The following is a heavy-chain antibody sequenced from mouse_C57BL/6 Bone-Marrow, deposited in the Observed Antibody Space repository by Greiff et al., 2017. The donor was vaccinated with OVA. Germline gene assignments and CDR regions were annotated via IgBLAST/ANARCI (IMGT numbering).Heavy chain of an antibody. Sequence: EVQVVESGPSLVRPSQTLSLTCTVTGFSINSDCYWIWIRQFPGNKLEYIGYTFYSGITYYNPSLESRTYITRDTSKNQFSLKLSSVTTEDTATYYCARADSSGYDYAMDYWGQGTSVTVSS. CDR3: ARADSSGYDYAMDY. D-gene: IGHD3-2*02. CDR1: GFSINSDCY. CDR2: TFYSGIT. J-gene: IGHJ4*01. V-gene: IGHV3-3*01.